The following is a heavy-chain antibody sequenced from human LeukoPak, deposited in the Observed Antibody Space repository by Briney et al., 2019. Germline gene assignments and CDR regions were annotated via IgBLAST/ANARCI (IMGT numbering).Heavy chain of an antibody. V-gene: IGHV3-30*18. CDR1: GFTFSSYG. J-gene: IGHJ4*02. D-gene: IGHD3-22*01. Sequence: GRSLRLSCAASGFTFSSYGMHWVRQAPGKGLEWVAVISYDGSNKYYADSVKGRFTISRDNSKNTLYLQMNSLRAEDTAVYYCAKDRLYYYDSSGYYFPSYFDYWGQGTLVTVSS. CDR3: AKDRLYYYDSSGYYFPSYFDY. CDR2: ISYDGSNK.